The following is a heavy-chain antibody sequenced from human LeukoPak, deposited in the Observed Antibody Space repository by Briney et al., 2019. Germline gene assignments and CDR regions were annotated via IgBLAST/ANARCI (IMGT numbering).Heavy chain of an antibody. V-gene: IGHV3-7*04. D-gene: IGHD2-15*01. Sequence: GGSLRLSCAASGFTFSSYWMSWLRQAPGKGLEWVANIKEDGSERNYVDSVKGRFTISRDNSKNTVYLQMSSLGADDTAVYYCAKVLDYCDGGTCYNSGMDSWGQGTLVTVSS. J-gene: IGHJ4*02. CDR1: GFTFSSYW. CDR3: AKVLDYCDGGTCYNSGMDS. CDR2: IKEDGSER.